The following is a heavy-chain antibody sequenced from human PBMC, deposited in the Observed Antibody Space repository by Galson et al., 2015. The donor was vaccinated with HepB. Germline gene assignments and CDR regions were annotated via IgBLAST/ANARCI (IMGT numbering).Heavy chain of an antibody. V-gene: IGHV1-2*02. D-gene: IGHD1-26*01. CDR1: GYTFTGYY. Sequence: SVKVSCKASGYTFTGYYMHWVRQAPGQGLEWMGWINPNSGGTNYAQKFQGRVTMTRDTSISTAYMELSRLRSDDTAVYYCARDEVDYYYMDVWGKGTTVTVSS. CDR3: ARDEVDYYYMDV. J-gene: IGHJ6*03. CDR2: INPNSGGT.